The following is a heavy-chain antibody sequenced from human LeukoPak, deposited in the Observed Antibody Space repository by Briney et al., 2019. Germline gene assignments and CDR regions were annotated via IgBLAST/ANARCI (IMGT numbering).Heavy chain of an antibody. CDR3: ARVVESARPA. D-gene: IGHD3-16*01. CDR1: GGSISSSSYY. Sequence: SETLSLTCTVSGGSISSSSYYWGWIRQPPGKGLEWIGSIYYSGSTYYNPSLKSRVTISVDTSKNQFSLKLSSVTAADTAVYYCARVVESARPAWGQGTLVTVSS. V-gene: IGHV4-39*07. J-gene: IGHJ5*02. CDR2: IYYSGST.